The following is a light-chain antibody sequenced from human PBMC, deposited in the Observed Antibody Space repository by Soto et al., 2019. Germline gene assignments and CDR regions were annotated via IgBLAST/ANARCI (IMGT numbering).Light chain of an antibody. CDR2: EVN. CDR3: TSYAVGKNVL. V-gene: IGLV2-8*01. CDR1: SSDVGYYNY. J-gene: IGLJ2*01. Sequence: QSALTQPPSASGSPGQSITISCTGTSSDVGYYNYVSWYQQHPGRAPKLIIYEVNKRPSGVPDRFSGSKSGNTASLTVSGLQAEDEAEYYCTSYAVGKNVLFGGGTKLTVL.